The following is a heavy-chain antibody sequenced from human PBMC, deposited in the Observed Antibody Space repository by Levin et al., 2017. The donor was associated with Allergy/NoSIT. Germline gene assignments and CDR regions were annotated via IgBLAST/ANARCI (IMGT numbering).Heavy chain of an antibody. CDR3: LREGITAAGDH. D-gene: IGHD6-13*01. V-gene: IGHV3-7*01. Sequence: GGSLRLSCAASGFTFSSFWMSWVRQGPGKGLEWVANIKLDGSEKYYVDSVKGRFTISRDNAKNSLSLQMNSLRAEDTAVYYCLREGITAAGDHWGQGTLVIVSS. CDR1: GFTFSSFW. J-gene: IGHJ4*02. CDR2: IKLDGSEK.